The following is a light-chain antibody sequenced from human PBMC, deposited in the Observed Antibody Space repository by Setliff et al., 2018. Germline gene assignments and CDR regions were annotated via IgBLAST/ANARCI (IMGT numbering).Light chain of an antibody. CDR2: DVS. Sequence: SVLTQPPSVSAAPGQKVTISCSGSSSNIGNNYVSWYQQHPGKAPKLMIYDVSKRPSGVPDRFSGSKSGNTASLTISGLQAEDEADYYCCSYAGSYTSFYVFGTGTKVT. V-gene: IGLV2-11*02. J-gene: IGLJ1*01. CDR3: CSYAGSYTSFYV. CDR1: SSNIGNNY.